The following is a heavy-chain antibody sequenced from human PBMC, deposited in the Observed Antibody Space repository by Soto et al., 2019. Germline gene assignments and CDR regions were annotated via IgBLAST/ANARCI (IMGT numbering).Heavy chain of an antibody. J-gene: IGHJ6*02. CDR3: ARALYCSGGSCSPLRGMDV. CDR1: GGSVTGYY. D-gene: IGHD2-15*01. V-gene: IGHV4-59*02. Sequence: ETLSRTCPISGGSVTGYYWSWVRPPPGKGLEWLGYIHYGGSTYYNPSLKSRVTISVDTSKNQFSLKLNYVTAADTAVYYCARALYCSGGSCSPLRGMDVWGLGTKVTVYS. CDR2: IHYGGST.